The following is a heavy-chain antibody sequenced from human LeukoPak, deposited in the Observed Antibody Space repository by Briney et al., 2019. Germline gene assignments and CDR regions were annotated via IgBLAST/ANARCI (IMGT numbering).Heavy chain of an antibody. V-gene: IGHV3-23*01. D-gene: IGHD6-19*01. CDR2: IRGSGGST. Sequence: GGSLRLSCAASGFTFSSYAMSWVRQAPGKGLEWVSGIRGSGGSTYYADSVKGRFTISRDNSKNTLYLQMNSLRAEDTAIYYCAKGDGQYSSGWLGYWGQGTLVTVSS. J-gene: IGHJ4*02. CDR1: GFTFSSYA. CDR3: AKGDGQYSSGWLGY.